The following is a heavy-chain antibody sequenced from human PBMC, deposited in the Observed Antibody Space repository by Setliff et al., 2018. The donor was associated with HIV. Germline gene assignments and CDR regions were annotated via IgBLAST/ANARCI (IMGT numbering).Heavy chain of an antibody. V-gene: IGHV3-11*01. CDR3: ARMLLRTNPVYGVVSNWFDP. CDR2: ISDSGNTI. D-gene: IGHD3-3*01. Sequence: GGSLRLSCAASGFTFGDYYMTWIRQAPGKGLEWVSYISDSGNTISYADSVKGRFTISRDNAKNSLYLQMNSLRAEDTAVYYCARMLLRTNPVYGVVSNWFDPWGPGTLVTVSS. CDR1: GFTFGDYY. J-gene: IGHJ5*02.